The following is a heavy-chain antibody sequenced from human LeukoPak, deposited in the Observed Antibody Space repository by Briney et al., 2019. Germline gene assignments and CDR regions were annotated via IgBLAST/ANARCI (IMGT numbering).Heavy chain of an antibody. CDR1: GGTFISYA. J-gene: IGHJ4*02. D-gene: IGHD3-22*01. CDR2: IIPIFGTA. Sequence: GASVKVSCKASGGTFISYAISWVRQAPGQGLEWMGGIIPIFGTANYAQKFQGRVTITADESTSTAYMELSSLRSEDTAVYYCARESGDYYDSSGYFDYWGQGTLVTVSS. CDR3: ARESGDYYDSSGYFDY. V-gene: IGHV1-69*13.